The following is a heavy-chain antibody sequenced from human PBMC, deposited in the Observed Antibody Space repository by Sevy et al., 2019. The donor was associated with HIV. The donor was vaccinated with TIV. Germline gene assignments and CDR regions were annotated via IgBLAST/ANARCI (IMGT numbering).Heavy chain of an antibody. D-gene: IGHD3-22*01. CDR1: GFTFRRYW. CDR2: IKQDGGEK. CDR3: ARLRDDSSGFHLDY. V-gene: IGHV3-7*01. Sequence: GGSLRLSCAASGFTFRRYWMTWVRQAPGKGLEWVANIKQDGGEKYSVDSVKGRFTISRDNAKNSLYLQMNSLRVEDTPVYYCARLRDDSSGFHLDYWGQGTLVTVSS. J-gene: IGHJ4*02.